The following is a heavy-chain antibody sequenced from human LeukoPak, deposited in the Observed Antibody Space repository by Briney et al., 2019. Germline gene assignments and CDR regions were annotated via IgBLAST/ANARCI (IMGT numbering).Heavy chain of an antibody. CDR1: GFTFSNYA. Sequence: GGSLRLSCAASGFTFSNYAMSWFRPAPGKGLEWVSTISGGSTYYADSVRGRFTISRDNSKNTLYLQMNSLRAEDTAVYYCAKDSDCSGGSCLDYWGQGTLVTVSS. J-gene: IGHJ4*02. CDR3: AKDSDCSGGSCLDY. V-gene: IGHV3-23*01. CDR2: ISGGST. D-gene: IGHD2-15*01.